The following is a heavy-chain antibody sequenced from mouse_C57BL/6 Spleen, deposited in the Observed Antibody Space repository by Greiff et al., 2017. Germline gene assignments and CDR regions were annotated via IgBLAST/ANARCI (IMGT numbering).Heavy chain of an antibody. Sequence: VQLQQSGAELVMPGASVKLSCKASGYTFTSYWMHWVKQRPGQGLEWIGEIDPSDGDTNYNQKFKGKATLTVDKSSSTAYMQLRSLTSEDSAVYYCARRGKAVVAGDYWGQGTSLTVSS. CDR1: GYTFTSYW. CDR2: IDPSDGDT. J-gene: IGHJ4*01. CDR3: ARRGKAVVAGDY. V-gene: IGHV1-69*01. D-gene: IGHD1-1*01.